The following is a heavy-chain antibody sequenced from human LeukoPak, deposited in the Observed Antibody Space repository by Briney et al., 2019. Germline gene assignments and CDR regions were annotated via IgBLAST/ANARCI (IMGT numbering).Heavy chain of an antibody. Sequence: GGSLRLSCAASGFTFSTYGMHWVRQAPGKGLEWVAVVSYDESSIYYADSVKGRFTISRDNSKNTLFLHMNSLRSDDTAVYYCTKAQLPRHEPGNFYFDYWGQGSLVTVSS. V-gene: IGHV3-30*18. J-gene: IGHJ4*02. CDR1: GFTFSTYG. D-gene: IGHD1-14*01. CDR2: VSYDESSI. CDR3: TKAQLPRHEPGNFYFDY.